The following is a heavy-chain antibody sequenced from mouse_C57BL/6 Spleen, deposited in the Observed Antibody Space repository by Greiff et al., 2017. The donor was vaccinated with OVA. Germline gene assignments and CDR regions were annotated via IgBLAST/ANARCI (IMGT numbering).Heavy chain of an antibody. J-gene: IGHJ2*01. CDR2: IDPSDSYT. V-gene: IGHV1-50*01. Sequence: QIQLQQPGAELVKPGASVKLSCKASGYTFTSYWMQWVKQRPGQGLEWIGEIDPSDSYTNYNQKFKGKATLTVDTSSSTAYMQLSSLTSEDSAVYYCASRLLSYYWGQGTTLTVSS. D-gene: IGHD2-1*01. CDR1: GYTFTSYW. CDR3: ASRLLSYY.